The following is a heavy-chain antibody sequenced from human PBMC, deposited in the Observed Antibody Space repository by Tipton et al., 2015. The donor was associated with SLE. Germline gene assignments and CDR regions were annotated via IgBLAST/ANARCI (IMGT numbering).Heavy chain of an antibody. CDR2: IYHSGST. J-gene: IGHJ3*02. V-gene: IGHV4-38-2*02. D-gene: IGHD6-19*01. CDR1: GYSTSSGYY. CDR3: ARSSSGWYGAFDI. Sequence: TLSLTCTVSGYSTSSGYYWGWIRQPPGKGLEWIGSIYHSGSTYYNPSLKSRVTISVDTSKNQFSLKLSSVTAADTAVYYCARSSSGWYGAFDIWGQGTMVTVSS.